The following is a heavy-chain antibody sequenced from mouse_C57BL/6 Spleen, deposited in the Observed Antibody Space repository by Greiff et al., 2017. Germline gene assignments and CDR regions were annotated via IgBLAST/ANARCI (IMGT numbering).Heavy chain of an antibody. CDR1: GYAFSSSW. J-gene: IGHJ2*01. Sequence: QVQLQQSGPELVQPGASVKLSCKASGYAFSSSWMNWVKQRPGTGLEWIGRIYPGDGDTNYNGKLKGKATLTADKSSSTAYMQLRSLTSGDSAVSYCASWGSSFDDWGQGTTLTVSS. V-gene: IGHV1-82*01. D-gene: IGHD1-1*01. CDR3: ASWGSSFDD. CDR2: IYPGDGDT.